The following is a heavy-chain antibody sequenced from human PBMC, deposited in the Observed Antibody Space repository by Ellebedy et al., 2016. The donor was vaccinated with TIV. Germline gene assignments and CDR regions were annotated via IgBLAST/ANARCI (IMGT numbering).Heavy chain of an antibody. CDR3: ARALAASDKVTYYFGMDV. V-gene: IGHV4-59*02. Sequence: SETLSLTXTVSGGSVSTYYWSWIRQPSGKGLEWIGYIYYSGSTNYNPSLKSRVTISVDTSKNQFSLKLSSVTAADTAFYYCARALAASDKVTYYFGMDVWGQGTTVTVSS. J-gene: IGHJ6*02. D-gene: IGHD6-13*01. CDR1: GGSVSTYY. CDR2: IYYSGST.